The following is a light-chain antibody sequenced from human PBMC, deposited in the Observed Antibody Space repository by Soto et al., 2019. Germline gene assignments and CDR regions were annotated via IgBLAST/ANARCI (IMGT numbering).Light chain of an antibody. CDR1: QFVSSR. CDR3: QEYIQWPPGM. CDR2: DTS. J-gene: IGKJ1*01. V-gene: IGKV3-15*01. Sequence: DIVVTQSPATLSASPGGRVTLSCRASQFVSSRLAWYQQRPAQVPRLLIYDTSTRAPGISARFSGSGSGTEFTLTISSLQSEDFAVYYCQEYIQWPPGMFGPGTTVDIK.